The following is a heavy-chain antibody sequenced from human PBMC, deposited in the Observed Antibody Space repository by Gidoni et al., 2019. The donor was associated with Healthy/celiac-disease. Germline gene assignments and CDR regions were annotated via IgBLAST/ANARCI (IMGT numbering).Heavy chain of an antibody. V-gene: IGHV4-59*01. D-gene: IGHD5-18*01. CDR2: IYYSGST. CDR1: VGSISSYY. CDR3: ARDGGGYSYGAFDY. J-gene: IGHJ4*02. Sequence: QVQLQASGPGLVKPSETLSLTCTVSVGSISSYYWSWIRQPPGKGLEWIGYIYYSGSTNYNPSLKSRVTISVDTSKNQFSLKLSSVTAADTAVYYCARDGGGYSYGAFDYWGQGTLVTVSS.